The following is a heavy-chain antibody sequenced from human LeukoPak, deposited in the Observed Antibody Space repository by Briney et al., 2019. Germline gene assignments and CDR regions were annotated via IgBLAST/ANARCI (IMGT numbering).Heavy chain of an antibody. CDR1: GFTFSSYS. CDR3: ARARVVAAIDDWFDP. Sequence: GGSLRLSCAASGFTFSSYSMNWVRQAPGRGLEWVSSISSSSYIYYADSVKGRFTISRDNAKNSLYLQMNSLRAEDTAVYYCARARVVAAIDDWFDPWGQGTLVTVFS. CDR2: ISSSSYI. V-gene: IGHV3-21*01. D-gene: IGHD2-15*01. J-gene: IGHJ5*02.